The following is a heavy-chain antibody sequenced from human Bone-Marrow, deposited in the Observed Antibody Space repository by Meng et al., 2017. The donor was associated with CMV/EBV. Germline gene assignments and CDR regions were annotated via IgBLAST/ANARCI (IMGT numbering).Heavy chain of an antibody. J-gene: IGHJ6*02. D-gene: IGHD2-21*01. Sequence: SVKVSCKASGYTFTGYYMHWVRQAPGQGLEWMGGIIPIFGTANYAQKFQGRVTITTDESTSTAYMELSSLRSEDTAVYYCAGTLFRAYYYYGMDVWGQGTTVTVSS. V-gene: IGHV1-69*05. CDR1: GYTFTGYY. CDR2: IIPIFGTA. CDR3: AGTLFRAYYYYGMDV.